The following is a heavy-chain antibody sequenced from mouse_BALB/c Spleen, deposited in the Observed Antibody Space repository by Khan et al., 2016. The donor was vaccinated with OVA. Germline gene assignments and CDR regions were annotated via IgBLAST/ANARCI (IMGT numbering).Heavy chain of an antibody. V-gene: IGHV9-3-1*01. CDR2: INTYTGEP. CDR3: ASPRCNSASLDY. CDR1: GYTFTNYG. Sequence: QIQLVQSGPELKKPGESVKISCKASGYTFTNYGMNWVKQSPGKALKWMGWINTYTGEPKYADDFKGRFAFSLETSASTAYLQMNNLKYEVTATYFCASPRCNSASLDYWGQGTLVTVS. J-gene: IGHJ4*01.